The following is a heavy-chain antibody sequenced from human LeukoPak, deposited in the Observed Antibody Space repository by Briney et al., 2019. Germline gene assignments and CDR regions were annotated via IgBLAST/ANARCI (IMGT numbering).Heavy chain of an antibody. CDR1: QFTFSHYG. V-gene: IGHV3-33*06. CDR3: AKDAERGFDHN. Sequence: GGSLRLSCAASQFTFSHYGMHWVRQAPGRGLQWVAVIWSDASNKYYSDSVKGRFTISRDNSKKTLYLEMNNLRAEDTAVYYCAKDAERGFDHNWGQGTLVTVSS. D-gene: IGHD3-9*01. CDR2: IWSDASNK. J-gene: IGHJ4*02.